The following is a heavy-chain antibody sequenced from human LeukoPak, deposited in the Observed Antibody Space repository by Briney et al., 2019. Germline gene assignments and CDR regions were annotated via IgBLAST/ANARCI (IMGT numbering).Heavy chain of an antibody. V-gene: IGHV4-34*01. J-gene: IGHJ5*02. CDR1: GGSFSGYY. Sequence: PSETLSLTCAVYGGSFSGYYWSWIRQPPGKGLEWIGEINHSGSTNYNPSLKSRVTMSVDTSKNQFSLKLSSVTAADTAVYYCARDSPRAAGRNWFDPWGQGTLVTVSS. D-gene: IGHD6-13*01. CDR2: INHSGST. CDR3: ARDSPRAAGRNWFDP.